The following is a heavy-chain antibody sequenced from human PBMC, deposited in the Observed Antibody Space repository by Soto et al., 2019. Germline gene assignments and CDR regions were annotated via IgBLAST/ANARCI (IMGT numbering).Heavy chain of an antibody. CDR3: AKVSYGGKGFDY. D-gene: IGHD4-17*01. Sequence: GGSLRLSCAASGFTFSSYGMHWVRQAPGKGLEWVAVISYDGSNKYYADSVKGRFTISRDNYKNTLYLQMNSLRAEDTVVYYCAKVSYGGKGFDYWGQGTLVTVSS. CDR1: GFTFSSYG. V-gene: IGHV3-30*18. CDR2: ISYDGSNK. J-gene: IGHJ4*02.